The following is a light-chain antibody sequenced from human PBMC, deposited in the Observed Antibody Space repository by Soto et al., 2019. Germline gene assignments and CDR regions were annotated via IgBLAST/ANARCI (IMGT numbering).Light chain of an antibody. CDR3: CSYAGSYRV. CDR2: DVS. Sequence: QSALTQPRSVSGSPGQSVTISCTGTSSDVGGYNYVSWYQQHPGKAPKLMIYDVSKRPSGVPVRFSGSKSGNTASLTISGLQAEDEADYYCCSYAGSYRVIGGGTKLTVL. CDR1: SSDVGGYNY. V-gene: IGLV2-11*01. J-gene: IGLJ2*01.